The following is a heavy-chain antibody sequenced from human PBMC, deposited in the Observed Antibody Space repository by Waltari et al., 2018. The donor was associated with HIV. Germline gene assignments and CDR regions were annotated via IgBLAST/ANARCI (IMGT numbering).Heavy chain of an antibody. J-gene: IGHJ4*02. V-gene: IGHV4-39*01. D-gene: IGHD4-17*01. CDR3: ARHGTTANFAF. CDR1: GDSIDGSVFH. CDR2: LYYSGTT. Sequence: QVQLQESGPGLVKPSETLSLTCSVSGDSIDGSVFHWGWIRQSPGKGLEWIGSLYYSGTTVFHPSLKSRVTISVDASKNWFSLNLSSVTAADTAVYYCARHGTTANFAFWGQGTLVTVSS.